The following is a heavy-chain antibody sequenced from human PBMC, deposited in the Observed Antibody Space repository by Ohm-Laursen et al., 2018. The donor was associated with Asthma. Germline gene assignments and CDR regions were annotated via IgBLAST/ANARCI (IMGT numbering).Heavy chain of an antibody. J-gene: IGHJ2*01. Sequence: SLRLSCAASGFTFSDYYMSWIRQAPGKGLEWVSYISSSGSTIYYADSVKGRFTISRDNAKNSLYLQMNSLRAEDTAVYYCARGPRDYDFWSGASWYFDLWGRGTLVTVSS. CDR1: GFTFSDYY. V-gene: IGHV3-11*01. CDR2: ISSSGSTI. CDR3: ARGPRDYDFWSGASWYFDL. D-gene: IGHD3-3*01.